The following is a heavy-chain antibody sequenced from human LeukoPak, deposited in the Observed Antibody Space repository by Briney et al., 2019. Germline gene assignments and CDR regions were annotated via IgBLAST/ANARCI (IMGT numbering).Heavy chain of an antibody. V-gene: IGHV4-34*01. CDR2: INHSGST. J-gene: IGHJ6*03. CDR1: GGSFSGYY. CDR3: ARHKDYYYSYMDV. Sequence: SETLSLTCAVYGGSFSGYYWSWIRQPPGKGLEWLGEINHSGSTNYNPSLKSRVTISVDTSKNQFSLKLSSVTAADTAVYYCARHKDYYYSYMDVWGKGTTVTISS.